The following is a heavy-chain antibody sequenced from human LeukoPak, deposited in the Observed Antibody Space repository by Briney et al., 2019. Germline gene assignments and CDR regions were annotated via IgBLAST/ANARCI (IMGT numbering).Heavy chain of an antibody. CDR1: GLTFTGAW. CDR3: VTDDPQWSH. J-gene: IGHJ4*02. D-gene: IGHD2-15*01. V-gene: IGHV3-15*01. CDR2: IKSKTDGETT. Sequence: PGGSLRLSCAVSGLTFTGAWLRWVRQAPGKGLEWVGRIKSKTDGETTDYAAPVRGRFTISRDDSKNTLYLQISSLKIEDTGVYYCVTDDPQWSHWGQGTLVTVSS.